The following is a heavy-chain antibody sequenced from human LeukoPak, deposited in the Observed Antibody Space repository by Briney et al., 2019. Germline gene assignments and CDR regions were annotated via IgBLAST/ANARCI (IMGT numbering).Heavy chain of an antibody. Sequence: SQTLSLTCAISGDSVSSNSAAWNWIRQSPSRGLEWLGRTYYRSKWYNDYAVSVKSRITINPDTSKNQFSLQLNSVTPEDTAVYYCARDHDILIGSVYYYYYGMDVWGQGTTVTVYS. CDR2: TYYRSKWYN. V-gene: IGHV6-1*01. D-gene: IGHD3-9*01. CDR1: GDSVSSNSAA. J-gene: IGHJ6*02. CDR3: ARDHDILIGSVYYYYYGMDV.